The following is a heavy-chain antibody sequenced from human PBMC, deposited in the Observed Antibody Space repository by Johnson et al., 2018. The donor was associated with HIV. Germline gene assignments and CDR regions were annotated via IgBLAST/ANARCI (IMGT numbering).Heavy chain of an antibody. CDR2: ISYDGSNK. J-gene: IGHJ3*02. CDR1: GFTFSSYA. Sequence: QMLLVESGGGVVQPGRSLRLSCAASGFTFSSYAMHWVRQAPGKGLEWVAVISYDGSNKYYADSVKGRFTISRDNSKNTLYLQMNSLRAEDTAVYYCAKGTYYFASGRGSPFYIWGRGIMVTVAS. V-gene: IGHV3-30*04. CDR3: AKGTYYFASGRGSPFYI. D-gene: IGHD3-10*01.